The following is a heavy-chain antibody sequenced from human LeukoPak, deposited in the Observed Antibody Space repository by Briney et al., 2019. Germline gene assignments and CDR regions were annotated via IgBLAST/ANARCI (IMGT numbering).Heavy chain of an antibody. CDR3: AKVLWFGELLSPADY. CDR2: ISSSGSTI. J-gene: IGHJ4*02. CDR1: GFTFSDYY. V-gene: IGHV3-11*04. D-gene: IGHD3-10*01. Sequence: GGSLRLSCAASGFTFSDYYMSWIRQAPGKGLEWVSYISSSGSTIYYADSVKGRFTISRDNSKNTLYLQMNSLRAEDTAVYYCAKVLWFGELLSPADYWGQGTLVTVSS.